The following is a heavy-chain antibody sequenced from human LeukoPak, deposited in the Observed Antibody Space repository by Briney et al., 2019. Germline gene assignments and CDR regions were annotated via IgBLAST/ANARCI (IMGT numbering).Heavy chain of an antibody. D-gene: IGHD6-19*01. CDR2: ISAYNGNT. CDR1: GYTFTSYG. CDR3: ARERAVAGIADFDY. J-gene: IGHJ4*02. V-gene: IGHV1-18*01. Sequence: ASVKVSCKASGYTFTSYGISWVRQAPGQGLEWMGWISAYNGNTNYAQKLQGRVTMTTDTSTSTACMELRSLRSDDTAVYYCARERAVAGIADFDYWGQGALVTVSS.